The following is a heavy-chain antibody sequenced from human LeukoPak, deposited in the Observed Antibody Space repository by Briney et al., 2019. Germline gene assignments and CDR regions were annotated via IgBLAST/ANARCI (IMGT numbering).Heavy chain of an antibody. Sequence: GESLKISCKGSGYSFTSYWIGWVRQMPGKGLEWMGIIYPGDSDTRYSPSFQGQVTVSADKSISTAYLQWSSLKASDTAMYYCARLMVPPSNAFDIWGQGTMVTVSS. CDR2: IYPGDSDT. V-gene: IGHV5-51*01. CDR3: ARLMVPPSNAFDI. CDR1: GYSFTSYW. J-gene: IGHJ3*02. D-gene: IGHD2-8*01.